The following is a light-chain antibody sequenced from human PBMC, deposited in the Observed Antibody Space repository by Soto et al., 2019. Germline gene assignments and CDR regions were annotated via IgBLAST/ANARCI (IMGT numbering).Light chain of an antibody. J-gene: IGKJ5*01. CDR3: QQSYSTTIT. CDR1: QSVSRF. CDR2: GAS. Sequence: DIQMTQSPSALSASVGDIVTITCRASQSVSRFLNWYQQKPGKAPNLLIYGASSLQSGVPSRFSGSGAGTDFTLTISSLQPEDFATYYCQQSYSTTITFGQGTRLEIK. V-gene: IGKV1-39*01.